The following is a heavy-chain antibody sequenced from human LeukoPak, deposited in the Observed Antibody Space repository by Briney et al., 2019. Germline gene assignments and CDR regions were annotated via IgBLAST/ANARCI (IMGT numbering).Heavy chain of an antibody. CDR1: GFIVSSNY. CDR2: IYSGGTT. Sequence: GGSLRLSCAASGFIVSSNYMSWVRQAPGKGLEWVSVIYSGGTTYYADSLKGRFTISRDNSKNTLYLQLNSLRAEDTAVYYCARYHSGWYYSDYWGQGTLVTVSS. J-gene: IGHJ4*02. V-gene: IGHV3-53*01. CDR3: ARYHSGWYYSDY. D-gene: IGHD6-19*01.